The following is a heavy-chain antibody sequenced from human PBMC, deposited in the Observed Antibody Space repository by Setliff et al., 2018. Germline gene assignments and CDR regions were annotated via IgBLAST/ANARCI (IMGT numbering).Heavy chain of an antibody. V-gene: IGHV3-23*01. CDR3: AKDTGYYFDY. CDR1: GFTFSSYA. D-gene: IGHD4-4*01. J-gene: IGHJ4*02. Sequence: GGSLRLSCAASGFTFSSYAMSWVRQAPGKGLGWVSAISGSGGSTYYADSVKGRFTVSRDNSKNTLYLQMNSLRAEDTAVYYCAKDTGYYFDYWGQGTLVTVSS. CDR2: ISGSGGST.